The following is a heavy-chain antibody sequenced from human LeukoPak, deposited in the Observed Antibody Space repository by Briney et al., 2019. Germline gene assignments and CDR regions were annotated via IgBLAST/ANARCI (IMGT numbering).Heavy chain of an antibody. D-gene: IGHD6-13*01. Sequence: SQTLSLTCAISGDGVSSNSAAWNWIRQSPSRGLEWLGRTYYRSEWYKDYAVSVKSRITINSDTSKNQFSLHLNSVTPEDTAVYYCARDPGSSSWFYFDYWGQGTLVTVSS. V-gene: IGHV6-1*01. J-gene: IGHJ4*02. CDR1: GDGVSSNSAA. CDR2: TYYRSEWYK. CDR3: ARDPGSSSWFYFDY.